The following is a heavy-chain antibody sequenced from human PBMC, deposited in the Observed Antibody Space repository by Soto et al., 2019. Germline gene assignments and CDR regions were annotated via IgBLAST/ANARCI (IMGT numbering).Heavy chain of an antibody. J-gene: IGHJ1*01. CDR2: IWYDGSNK. D-gene: IGHD3-22*01. V-gene: IGHV3-33*01. CDR3: ARDQGYYDSSGYYYPEYFQH. Sequence: QVQLVESGGGVVQPGRSLRLSCVASGFTFSSYGMHWVRQAPGKGLEWVAVIWYDGSNKYYADSVKGRFTFSRDKSKNTLYLQMNSLRAEDTAVYYCARDQGYYDSSGYYYPEYFQHWGQGTLVTVSS. CDR1: GFTFSSYG.